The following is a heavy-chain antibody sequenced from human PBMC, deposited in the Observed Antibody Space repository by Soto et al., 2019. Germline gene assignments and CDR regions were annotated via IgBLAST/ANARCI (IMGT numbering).Heavy chain of an antibody. CDR3: ARTRGVQFDY. J-gene: IGHJ4*02. CDR2: IYYSGSN. Sequence: QVQLQESGPGLVKPSETLSLTCTVSGGSVSSGSYYWSWIRQPPGKGLEWIGYIYYSGSNNYNPSLKSRVTISVDTSKNQFSLKLSSVTAADTAVYYCARTRGVQFDYWGQGTRVTVSS. D-gene: IGHD3-10*01. CDR1: GGSVSSGSYY. V-gene: IGHV4-61*01.